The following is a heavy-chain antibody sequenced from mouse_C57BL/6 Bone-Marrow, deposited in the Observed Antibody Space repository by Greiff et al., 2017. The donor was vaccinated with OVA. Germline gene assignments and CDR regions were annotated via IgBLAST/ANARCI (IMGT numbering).Heavy chain of an antibody. V-gene: IGHV5-17*01. CDR2: ISSGSSTI. D-gene: IGHD4-1*01. J-gene: IGHJ3*01. CDR3: ATSNWSWFAY. CDR1: GFTFSDYG. Sequence: EVKLVESGGGLVKPGGSLKLSCAASGFTFSDYGMHWVRQAPEKGLEWVAYISSGSSTIYYADTVKGRFTISRDNAKNTLFLQMTSLRSEDTAMYYCATSNWSWFAYWGQGTLVTVSA.